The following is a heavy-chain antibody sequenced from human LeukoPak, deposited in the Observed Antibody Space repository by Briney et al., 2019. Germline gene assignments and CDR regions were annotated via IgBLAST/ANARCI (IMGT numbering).Heavy chain of an antibody. Sequence: SETLSLTCTVPGYSISSGYYWGWIRQPPGKGLEWIGSIYHSGSTYYNPSLKSRVTISVDTSKNQFSLKLSSVTAADTAVYYCARLTPHPAMATYYFDYWGQGTLVTVSS. V-gene: IGHV4-38-2*02. CDR3: ARLTPHPAMATYYFDY. CDR1: GYSISSGYY. J-gene: IGHJ4*02. CDR2: IYHSGST. D-gene: IGHD5-18*01.